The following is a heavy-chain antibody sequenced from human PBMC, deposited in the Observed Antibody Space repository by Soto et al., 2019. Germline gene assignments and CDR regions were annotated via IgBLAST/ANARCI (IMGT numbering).Heavy chain of an antibody. V-gene: IGHV3-7*01. CDR2: IKQDGSEK. D-gene: IGHD6-13*01. Sequence: EVQLVESGGGLVQPGGSLRLSCVVSGFTFSSYWMNWVRQAPGKGLEWVANIKQDGSEKYYVDSAKGRFTISRDNAKNSLYLLMNSLSAEDTAIYYCATSRTFDYWGQGTLVTVSS. J-gene: IGHJ4*02. CDR3: ATSRTFDY. CDR1: GFTFSSYW.